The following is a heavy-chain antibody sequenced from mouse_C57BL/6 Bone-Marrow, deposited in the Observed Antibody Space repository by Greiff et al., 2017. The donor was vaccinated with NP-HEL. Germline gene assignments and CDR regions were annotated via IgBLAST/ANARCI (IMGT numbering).Heavy chain of an antibody. V-gene: IGHV1-19*01. Sequence: VQLQQSGPVLVKPGASVKMSCKASGYTFTDYYMNWVKQSHGKSLEWIGVINPYNGGTSYNQKFKGKATLTVDKSSSTAYMELNSLTSEDSAVYYCARSRLYYYPFYAMDYWGQGTSVTVSS. CDR3: ARSRLYYYPFYAMDY. CDR1: GYTFTDYY. D-gene: IGHD2-1*01. J-gene: IGHJ4*01. CDR2: INPYNGGT.